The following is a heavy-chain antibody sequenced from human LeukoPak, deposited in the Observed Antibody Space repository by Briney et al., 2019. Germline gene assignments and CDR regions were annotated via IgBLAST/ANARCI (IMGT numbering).Heavy chain of an antibody. J-gene: IGHJ3*02. V-gene: IGHV4-39*07. Sequence: PSETLSLTCTVSGGSISSSSYYWGWIRQPPGKGLEWIGSIYYSGSTYYNPSLKSRVTISVDTSKNQFSLKLSSVTAADTAVYYCARPPPCSSNTCSSAFDIWGQGKMVTVSS. CDR2: IYYSGST. CDR1: GGSISSSSYY. D-gene: IGHD2-2*01. CDR3: ARPPPCSSNTCSSAFDI.